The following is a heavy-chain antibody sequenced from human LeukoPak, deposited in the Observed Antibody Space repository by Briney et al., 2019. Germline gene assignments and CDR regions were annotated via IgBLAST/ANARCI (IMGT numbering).Heavy chain of an antibody. V-gene: IGHV3-74*01. CDR3: TRDLMDYDVSTGLHHYYMDV. CDR2: INTDGRTT. CDR1: GLTFSSYW. D-gene: IGHD3-9*01. Sequence: GGSLRLSCVSSGLTFSSYWMHWVRQAPGKGLVWVSRINTDGRTTTYADSVKGRFTISRDNSKNTLYLQLNGLRAEDTAVYYCTRDLMDYDVSTGLHHYYMDVWGQGTTVTVSS. J-gene: IGHJ6*02.